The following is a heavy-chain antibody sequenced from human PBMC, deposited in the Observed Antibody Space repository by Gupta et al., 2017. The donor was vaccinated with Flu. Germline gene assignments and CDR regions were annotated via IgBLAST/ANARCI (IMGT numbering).Heavy chain of an antibody. V-gene: IGHV1-2*02. J-gene: IGHJ4*02. D-gene: IGHD2/OR15-2a*01. CDR2: INPNSGVT. CDR3: ARGRAFHSARD. CDR1: GNTFFGYY. Sequence: QVQLVQSGAEVKKPGASVKLSCKTSGNTFFGYYVHWVRQAPGQGLEWMGWINPNSGVTNYAQKFQGRATMTRDTSISTAYMEMSSLRSDDTAAYYCARGRAFHSARDWGQGTLVTVSS.